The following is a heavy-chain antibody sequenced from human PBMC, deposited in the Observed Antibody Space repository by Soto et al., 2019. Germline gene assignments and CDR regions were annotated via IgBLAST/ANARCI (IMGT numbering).Heavy chain of an antibody. CDR3: ARAPWYYYDSSGYFGYAFAI. J-gene: IGHJ3*02. V-gene: IGHV1-2*02. Sequence: ASVKVSCKASGYTFTGYYMHWVRQAPGQGLEWMGWINPNSGGTNYAQKFQGRVTMTRDTSISTAYMELSRLRSDDTAVYYCARAPWYYYDSSGYFGYAFAIWGQGTMVTVSS. D-gene: IGHD3-22*01. CDR2: INPNSGGT. CDR1: GYTFTGYY.